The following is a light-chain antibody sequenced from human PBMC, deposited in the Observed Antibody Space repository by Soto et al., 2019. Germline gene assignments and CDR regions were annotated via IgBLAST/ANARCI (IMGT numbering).Light chain of an antibody. J-gene: IGKJ5*01. CDR2: AAS. CDR3: QQRSKWPIT. CDR1: QSVSSY. Sequence: EIVLTQSPATLSLSPGERATLSCRASQSVSSYLAWYQQKPGQAPRLLIYAASNRATGIPARFSGSGSGTDFTLTISRLEHEDVAVYYCQQRSKWPITFGQGTRLEIK. V-gene: IGKV3-11*01.